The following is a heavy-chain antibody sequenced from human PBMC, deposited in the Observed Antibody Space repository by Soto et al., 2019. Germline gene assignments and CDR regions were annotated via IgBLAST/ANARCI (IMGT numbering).Heavy chain of an antibody. CDR2: IKSRSGGGTT. Sequence: EVQLVESGGGFVEPGGSLRLSCEASGFANFSKAWMYWVRQAPGKGLEWVGHIKSRSGGGTTGYAAPVQGRFSISRDDSANTLFLQMNSLKVEDTAFYYCTTGVYWGQGTLATVYS. CDR1: GFANFSKAW. V-gene: IGHV3-15*07. CDR3: TTGVY. D-gene: IGHD3-10*01. J-gene: IGHJ4*02.